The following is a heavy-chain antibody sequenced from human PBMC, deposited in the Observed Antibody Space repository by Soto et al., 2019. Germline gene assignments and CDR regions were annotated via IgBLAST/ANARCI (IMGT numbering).Heavy chain of an antibody. CDR2: ISSRSDI. D-gene: IGHD2-2*02. V-gene: IGHV3-21*01. Sequence: AGGSLRLSCVGSGFTFSTYSINWVRQAPGKGLEWVSSISSRSDIYYADSVKGRFTISRDNAKNSVSLQMNSLRAEDTAVYYCAREYTAWPLAYGLDVWGQGTTVTVSS. J-gene: IGHJ6*02. CDR3: AREYTAWPLAYGLDV. CDR1: GFTFSTYS.